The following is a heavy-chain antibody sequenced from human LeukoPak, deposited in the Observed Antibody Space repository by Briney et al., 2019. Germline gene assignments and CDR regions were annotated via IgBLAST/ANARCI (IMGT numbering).Heavy chain of an antibody. CDR1: GFTFSSYG. V-gene: IGHV3-23*01. D-gene: IGHD2-8*01. CDR2: ISGSGETT. Sequence: GGSLRLSCAASGFTFSSYGMTWLRQAPAKGLEWVSAISGSGETTYYSDSVKGRFTISRDNSKNTLFLQMNSLRVEDAAMYYCAKTNGYFDQWGQGTLVAVSS. J-gene: IGHJ4*02. CDR3: AKTNGYFDQ.